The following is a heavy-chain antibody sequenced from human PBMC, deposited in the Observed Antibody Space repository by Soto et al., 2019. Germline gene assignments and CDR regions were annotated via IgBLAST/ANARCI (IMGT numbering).Heavy chain of an antibody. CDR1: GFTFSNNW. CDR2: INSEGSST. V-gene: IGHV3-74*01. J-gene: IGHJ4*02. Sequence: GGSLRLSCAASGFTFSNNWMHWVRQAPGKGPVWVSRINSEGSSTYYADSVKGRFTISRDNSKNTLYLQMNSLRVEDTAVYYCARNPAGSGYYYYFDYWGQGT. D-gene: IGHD3-22*01. CDR3: ARNPAGSGYYYYFDY.